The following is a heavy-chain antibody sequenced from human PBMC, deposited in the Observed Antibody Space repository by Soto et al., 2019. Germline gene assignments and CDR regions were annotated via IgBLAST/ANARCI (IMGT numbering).Heavy chain of an antibody. CDR1: GGSISSSNYH. D-gene: IGHD2-2*01. Sequence: PSETLSLTCTVSGGSISSSNYHWGWIRQPPGKGLKWIGSIYYSGSTYYNPSLNSRAAISVDTSKNKFSLKLSSVTAADTAVYYCARHYCSSTSCYENFDYWGQGTLVTVSS. J-gene: IGHJ4*02. CDR2: IYYSGST. V-gene: IGHV4-39*01. CDR3: ARHYCSSTSCYENFDY.